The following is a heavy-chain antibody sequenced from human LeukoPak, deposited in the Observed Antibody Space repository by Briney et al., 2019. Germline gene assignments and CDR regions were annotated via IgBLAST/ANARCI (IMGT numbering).Heavy chain of an antibody. CDR3: ARAGMDIVIVPAAMQAYYYGMDV. D-gene: IGHD2-2*03. Sequence: GEPLKISCKGSGYSFTSYWINWVRQMPGKGXXXXXXXXXXXXXXXYSPSFQGHVTISADKSISTAYLQWSSLKASDTAIYYCARAGMDIVIVPAAMQAYYYGMDVWGKGTTVTVSS. CDR2: XXXXXXXX. V-gene: IGHV5-10-1*01. CDR1: GYSFTSYW. J-gene: IGHJ6*04.